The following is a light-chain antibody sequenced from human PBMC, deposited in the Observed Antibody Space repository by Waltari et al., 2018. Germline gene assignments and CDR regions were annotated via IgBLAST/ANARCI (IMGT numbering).Light chain of an antibody. J-gene: IGKJ2*01. CDR3: QQYKSYSA. CDR2: LAS. V-gene: IGKV1-5*03. CDR1: QSISNW. Sequence: DIQMTQSPSTLSASVGDRVTISCRASQSISNWLAWYQQRPGKAPKLLIYLASTLEIGVPSRFSGSGSGTEFTLTISSLQPDDFATYYCQQYKSYSAFGQGTSWRSN.